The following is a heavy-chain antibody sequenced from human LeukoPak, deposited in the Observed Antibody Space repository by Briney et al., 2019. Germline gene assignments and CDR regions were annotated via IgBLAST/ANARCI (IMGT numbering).Heavy chain of an antibody. CDR1: GGSISSYY. CDR2: IYYSGST. Sequence: PSETLTLTCTVSGGSISSYYWSWIRQPPGKGLEWIGYIYYSGSTNYNPSLKSRVTISVDTSKNQSSLKLSSVTAADTAVYYCPRSDSSSFAFDIWGQGTMVTVPS. CDR3: PRSDSSSFAFDI. J-gene: IGHJ3*02. V-gene: IGHV4-59*08. D-gene: IGHD6-13*01.